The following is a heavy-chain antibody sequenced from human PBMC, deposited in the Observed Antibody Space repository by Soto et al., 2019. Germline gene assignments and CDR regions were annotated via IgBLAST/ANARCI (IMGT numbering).Heavy chain of an antibody. CDR2: ISSSGSTI. CDR3: ARDQGCSGGSCYLSRYYYYGMDV. CDR1: GFTFSSYE. V-gene: IGHV3-48*03. D-gene: IGHD2-15*01. J-gene: IGHJ6*02. Sequence: PGGSLRLSCAASGFTFSSYEMNWVRQAPGKGLEWVSYISSSGSTIYYADSVKGRFTISRDNAKNSLYLQMNSLRAEDTAVYYCARDQGCSGGSCYLSRYYYYGMDVWGQGTTVTVSS.